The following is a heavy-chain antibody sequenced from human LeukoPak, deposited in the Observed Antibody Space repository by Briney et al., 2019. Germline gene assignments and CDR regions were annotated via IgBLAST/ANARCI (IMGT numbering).Heavy chain of an antibody. CDR1: GGSFSGYY. CDR2: INHSGST. D-gene: IGHD3-10*01. Sequence: SETLSLTCAVYGGSFSGYYWSWIRQPPGKGLEWIGEINHSGSTNYNPSLKSRVTISVDTSKNQFSLKLSSVTAADTAVYYCASLRTGATFRGVPPRSTPHWGQGTLVTVSS. J-gene: IGHJ4*02. CDR3: ASLRTGATFRGVPPRSTPH. V-gene: IGHV4-34*01.